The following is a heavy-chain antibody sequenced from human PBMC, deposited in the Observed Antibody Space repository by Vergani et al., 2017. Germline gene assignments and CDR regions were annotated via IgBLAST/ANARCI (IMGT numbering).Heavy chain of an antibody. J-gene: IGHJ3*02. CDR1: GFTFTSSV. V-gene: IGHV1-58*02. Sequence: QMQLVQSGPEVKKPGTSVKVSCKASGFTFTSSVMQWVRQDRGQRLEWIGWIVVGRGNTNYAQKSQERVTMTRDRSTSTAYMGLSSLRSEDTAVYYCAAAPLESSAFDIWGQGTMVTVSS. D-gene: IGHD3-3*01. CDR2: IVVGRGNT. CDR3: AAAPLESSAFDI.